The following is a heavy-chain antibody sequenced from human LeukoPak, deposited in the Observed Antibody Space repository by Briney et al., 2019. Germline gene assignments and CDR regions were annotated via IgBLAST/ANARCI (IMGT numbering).Heavy chain of an antibody. V-gene: IGHV3-53*01. D-gene: IGHD3-22*01. CDR3: ARDFYDSSGYVWFDP. CDR2: IYSGGST. Sequence: GGSLRLSCAASGFTVSSNYMSWVRQAPGKGLEWVSVIYSGGSTYYADSVKGRFTISRDNSKNALYLQMNSLRAEDTAVYYCARDFYDSSGYVWFDPWGQGTLVTVSS. CDR1: GFTVSSNY. J-gene: IGHJ5*02.